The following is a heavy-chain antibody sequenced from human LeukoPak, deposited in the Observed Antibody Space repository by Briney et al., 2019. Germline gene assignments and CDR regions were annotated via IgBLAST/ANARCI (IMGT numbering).Heavy chain of an antibody. V-gene: IGHV3-23*01. J-gene: IGHJ4*02. D-gene: IGHD1-14*01. CDR1: GFTISSQA. CDR3: AKDAPGAGGFDY. CDR2: IGISDVDR. Sequence: GGSLRLSCAASGFTISSQAMSWVRQAPGKGLECVSTIGISDVDRHYVDSVKGRFTISRDNSKNTLYLQMNSLRADDTAVYYCAKDAPGAGGFDYWGQGTLVTVSS.